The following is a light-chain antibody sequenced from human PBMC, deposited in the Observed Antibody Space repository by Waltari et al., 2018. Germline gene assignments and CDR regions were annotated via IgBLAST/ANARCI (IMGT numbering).Light chain of an antibody. V-gene: IGLV2-14*03. J-gene: IGLJ1*01. Sequence: QSALTQSASVSGSPGQSITLSCTGTSSDVGGYNHVSWYQQHPGKAPKLIIYDVNKWPSGVSNRFSGSKSGNTASLTISGLQAEDEADYYCNSFTSAGTYVFGTGTKVAVL. CDR3: NSFTSAGTYV. CDR1: SSDVGGYNH. CDR2: DVN.